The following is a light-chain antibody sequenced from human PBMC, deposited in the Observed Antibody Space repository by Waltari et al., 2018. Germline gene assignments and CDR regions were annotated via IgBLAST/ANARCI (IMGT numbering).Light chain of an antibody. Sequence: QSALTQPAPVSGSPGQSITIACTGTSRDVGSYNLVSWYQQHPGKFPKLMIYEGSKRPSWVSNRFSGSKSGNTASLTISGLQAEDEADYYCCSYAGSYVVFGGGTKLTVL. J-gene: IGLJ2*01. CDR3: CSYAGSYVV. V-gene: IGLV2-23*01. CDR1: SRDVGSYNL. CDR2: EGS.